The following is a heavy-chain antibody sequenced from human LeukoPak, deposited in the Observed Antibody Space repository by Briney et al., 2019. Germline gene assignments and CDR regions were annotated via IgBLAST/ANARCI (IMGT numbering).Heavy chain of an antibody. Sequence: GASVKVSCKASGYTFTGYYMHWVRQAPGQGLEWMGWINAGNGNRKYSQEFQDRVTITRDTSASTAYMELSSLRSEDMAVYYCARARYETRIWPKSRYDYYHYMDVWGKGTTATVSS. CDR2: INAGNGNR. V-gene: IGHV1-3*03. D-gene: IGHD3-3*01. J-gene: IGHJ6*03. CDR3: ARARYETRIWPKSRYDYYHYMDV. CDR1: GYTFTGYY.